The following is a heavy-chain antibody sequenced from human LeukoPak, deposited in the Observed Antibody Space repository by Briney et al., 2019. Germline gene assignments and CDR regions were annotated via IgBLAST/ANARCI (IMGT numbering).Heavy chain of an antibody. V-gene: IGHV4-4*09. J-gene: IGHJ5*02. D-gene: IGHD2-21*02. CDR1: GGSISSYY. CDR3: ARELCGGDCYLSRWFDP. Sequence: SETLSLTCTVSGGSISSYYWSWIRQPPGKGLEWIGYIYTSGSTNYNPSLKRRVTISVDTSKNQFSLKLSFVTAADTAVYYCARELCGGDCYLSRWFDPWGQGTLVTVSS. CDR2: IYTSGST.